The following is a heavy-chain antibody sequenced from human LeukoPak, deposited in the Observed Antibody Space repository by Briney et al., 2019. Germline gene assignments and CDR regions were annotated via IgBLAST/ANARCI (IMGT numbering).Heavy chain of an antibody. Sequence: PGGSLRLSCAASGFTFSSYAMSWVRQAPGKGLEWVSAISGSGGSTYYADSVKGRFTISRDNSKNTLYLQMNSLRAEDTAVYYCAKSMTPYYYYYYMDVWGKGTTVTVSS. CDR1: GFTFSSYA. CDR2: ISGSGGST. V-gene: IGHV3-23*01. J-gene: IGHJ6*03. CDR3: AKSMTPYYYYYYMDV.